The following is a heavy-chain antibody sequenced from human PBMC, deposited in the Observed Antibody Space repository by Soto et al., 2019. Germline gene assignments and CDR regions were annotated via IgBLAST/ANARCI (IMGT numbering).Heavy chain of an antibody. V-gene: IGHV3-64D*08. J-gene: IGHJ4*02. CDR3: VKDQQLVQFDY. CDR1: GSTFSSYW. D-gene: IGHD6-13*01. Sequence: PGGSLRLSSAASGSTFSSYWMHWVRQAPGKGLEYVSAISSNGGSTYYADSVKGRFTISRDNSKNTLYLQMSSLRAEDTAVYYCVKDQQLVQFDYWGQGTLVTVSS. CDR2: ISSNGGST.